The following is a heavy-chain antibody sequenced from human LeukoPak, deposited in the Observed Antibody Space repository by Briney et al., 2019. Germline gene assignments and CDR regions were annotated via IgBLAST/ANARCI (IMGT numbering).Heavy chain of an antibody. D-gene: IGHD2-15*01. CDR2: IYYSGST. CDR1: GGSISSGCYY. V-gene: IGHV4-31*03. Sequence: SETLSLTCTVSGGSISSGCYYWSWIRPHPGKGLEWIGYIYYSGSTYYNPSLKSRVTISVDTSKNQFPLKLSSVTAADTAVCYCARGTDRIGLDYWGQGTLVTVSS. J-gene: IGHJ4*02. CDR3: ARGTDRIGLDY.